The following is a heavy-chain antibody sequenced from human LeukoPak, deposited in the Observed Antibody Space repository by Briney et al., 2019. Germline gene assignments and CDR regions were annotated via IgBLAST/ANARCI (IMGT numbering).Heavy chain of an antibody. Sequence: GGSLRLSCAASGFTFSSYSMNWVRQAPGKGLEWVSYISSSSSTIYYADSVKGRFTISRDNAKNSLYLQMNSLRAEDTAVYYCGRVPLRMVTFGGVFDPWGQGTLVTVSS. V-gene: IGHV3-48*01. CDR2: ISSSSSTI. J-gene: IGHJ5*02. CDR3: GRVPLRMVTFGGVFDP. CDR1: GFTFSSYS. D-gene: IGHD3-16*01.